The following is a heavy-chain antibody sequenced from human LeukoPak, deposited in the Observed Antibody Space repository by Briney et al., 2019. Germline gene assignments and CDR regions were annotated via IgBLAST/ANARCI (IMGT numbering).Heavy chain of an antibody. CDR3: ARFYYDILTGYSPLDY. Sequence: SETLSLTCTVSGGSIGSYYWNWIRKPPGKGLECIGYIYYSGSTNFNPSLKSRVTISVDTSKNQFSLKLSSVTAADTAVYYCARFYYDILTGYSPLDYWGQGTLVTVSS. CDR1: GGSIGSYY. D-gene: IGHD3-9*01. J-gene: IGHJ4*02. CDR2: IYYSGST. V-gene: IGHV4-59*01.